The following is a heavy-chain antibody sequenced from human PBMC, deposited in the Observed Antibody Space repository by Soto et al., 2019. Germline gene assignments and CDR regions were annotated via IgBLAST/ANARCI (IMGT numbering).Heavy chain of an antibody. CDR3: ARGHRSSWYNY. CDR2: IYYSGST. J-gene: IGHJ4*02. CDR1: GDSITSNNYY. D-gene: IGHD6-13*01. V-gene: IGHV4-39*07. Sequence: SETLSLTCTVSGDSITSNNYYWGWIRQPPGKGLEWIGYIYYSGSTHYNPSLKSRVTISVDTSKNQFSLKLSSVTAADTAVYYCARGHRSSWYNYWGQGTLVTVSS.